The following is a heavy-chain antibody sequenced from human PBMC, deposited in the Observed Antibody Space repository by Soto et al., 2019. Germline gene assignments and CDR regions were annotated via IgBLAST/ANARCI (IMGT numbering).Heavy chain of an antibody. Sequence: GGSLRLSCAASGFTFSDSAMHWVRQASGKGLEWVGRIRSKHNSYATAYAASVKGRFTISRDDSQNMAYLQMNSLKTEDTAVFYCARDLREATIGFDPWGQGTLVTVSS. V-gene: IGHV3-73*01. CDR3: ARDLREATIGFDP. CDR2: IRSKHNSYAT. J-gene: IGHJ5*02. CDR1: GFTFSDSA. D-gene: IGHD5-12*01.